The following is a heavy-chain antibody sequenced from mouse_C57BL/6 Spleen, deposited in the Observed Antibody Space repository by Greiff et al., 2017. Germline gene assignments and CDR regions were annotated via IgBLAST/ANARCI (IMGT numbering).Heavy chain of an antibody. Sequence: QVQLQQPGAELVMPGASVKLSCKASGYTFTSYWMHWVKQRPGQGLEWIGEIDPSDSYTNYNQKFKGKSTLTVDKSSSTAYMQLSSLTSEDSAVYDWARGGLRGFAYWGQGTLVTVAA. V-gene: IGHV1-69*01. CDR3: ARGGLRGFAY. CDR1: GYTFTSYW. D-gene: IGHD2-4*01. CDR2: IDPSDSYT. J-gene: IGHJ3*01.